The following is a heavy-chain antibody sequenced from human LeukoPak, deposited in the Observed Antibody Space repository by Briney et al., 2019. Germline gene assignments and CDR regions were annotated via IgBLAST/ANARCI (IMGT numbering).Heavy chain of an antibody. CDR2: ISSSGSTI. J-gene: IGHJ3*02. CDR1: GFTFSDYY. Sequence: GGSLRLSCAASGFTFSDYYMSWIRQAPGKGLEWVSYISSSGSTIYYADSVKGRFTISRDNAKNSLYLQMNSLRAEDTAVYYCASIISALGELSLDAFDIWGQGTMVTVSS. D-gene: IGHD3-16*02. V-gene: IGHV3-11*04. CDR3: ASIISALGELSLDAFDI.